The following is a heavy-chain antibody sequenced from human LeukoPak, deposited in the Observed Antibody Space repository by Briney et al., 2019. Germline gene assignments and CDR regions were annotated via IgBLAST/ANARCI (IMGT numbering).Heavy chain of an antibody. D-gene: IGHD5-12*01. CDR3: VKRELYIVATT. J-gene: IGHJ5*02. Sequence: GRCLTLSCAASGFSSSRNAMGWVRQAPGRGLEWVSAISPGGSPYYADSVKGRFTISRDNSKNTLYLQMNSLRAEDTAVYYCVKRELYIVATTWGEGTLVTVSS. V-gene: IGHV3-23*01. CDR2: ISPGGSP. CDR1: GFSSSRNA.